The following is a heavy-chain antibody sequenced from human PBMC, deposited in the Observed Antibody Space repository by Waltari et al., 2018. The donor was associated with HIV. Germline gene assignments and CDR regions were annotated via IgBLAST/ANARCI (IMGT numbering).Heavy chain of an antibody. V-gene: IGHV3-30*01. CDR2: ISYDGSNK. Sequence: QVQLVESGGGVVQPGRSLSLSCAASGFTFSSYAMHWVRPAPGKGLEWVAVISYDGSNKYYADSVKGRFTISRDNSKNTLYLQMNSLRAEDTAVYYCARGEDSSGSYGAFDIWGQGTMVTVSS. J-gene: IGHJ3*02. CDR3: ARGEDSSGSYGAFDI. D-gene: IGHD3-22*01. CDR1: GFTFSSYA.